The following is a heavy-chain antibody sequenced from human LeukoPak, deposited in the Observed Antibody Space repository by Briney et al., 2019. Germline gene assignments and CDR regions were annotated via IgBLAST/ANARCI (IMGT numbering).Heavy chain of an antibody. CDR2: IYDSGIT. J-gene: IGHJ1*01. V-gene: IGHV4-59*01. CDR1: GDSISSYD. CDR3: ARDPSASKGYFQA. Sequence: PSETLSLPCTDSGDSISSYDWTWIRQSPGKGLEWIGYIYDSGITNYNPSLKSRVTISVDTSKDQFSLKLSSVTAADSAVYYCARDPSASKGYFQAWGQGTLVTVSS.